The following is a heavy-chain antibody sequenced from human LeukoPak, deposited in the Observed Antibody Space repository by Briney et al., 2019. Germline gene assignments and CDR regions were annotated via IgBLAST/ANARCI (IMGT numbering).Heavy chain of an antibody. CDR3: ARLGLGYCSSTSCPLDAFDI. V-gene: IGHV4-34*01. J-gene: IGHJ3*02. D-gene: IGHD2-2*01. CDR2: INHSGST. Sequence: SETLSLTCAVYGGSFSGYYRSWIRQPPGKGLEWIGEINHSGSTNYNPSLKSRVTISVDTSKNQFSLKLSSVTAADTAVYYCARLGLGYCSSTSCPLDAFDIWGQGTMVTVSS. CDR1: GGSFSGYY.